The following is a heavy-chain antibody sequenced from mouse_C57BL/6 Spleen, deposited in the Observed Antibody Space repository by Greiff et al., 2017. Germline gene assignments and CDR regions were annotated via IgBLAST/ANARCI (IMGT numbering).Heavy chain of an antibody. CDR2: IYPRDGST. V-gene: IGHV1-85*01. D-gene: IGHD1-1*01. CDR1: GYTFTSYD. J-gene: IGHJ3*01. Sequence: VQRVESGPELVKPGASVKLSCKASGYTFTSYDINWVKQRPGQGLEWIGWIYPRDGSTKYNEKFKGKATLTVDTSSSTAYMELHSLTSEDSAVYFCARWGGSSSAWFAYWGQGTLVTVSA. CDR3: ARWGGSSSAWFAY.